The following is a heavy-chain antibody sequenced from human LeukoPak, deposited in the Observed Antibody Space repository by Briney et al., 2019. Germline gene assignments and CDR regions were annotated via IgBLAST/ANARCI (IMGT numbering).Heavy chain of an antibody. CDR3: TRDGGSFCDFDY. CDR2: ISYDGSNK. J-gene: IGHJ4*02. CDR1: GFTFSSYA. Sequence: GGSLRLSCAASGFTFSSYAMHWVRQAPGKGLEWVAVISYDGSNKYYADSVKGRFTISRDNSKNTVYLQMGSLRGEDVAVYYCTRDGGSFCDFDYWGQGALVTVSS. D-gene: IGHD1-26*01. V-gene: IGHV3-30*14.